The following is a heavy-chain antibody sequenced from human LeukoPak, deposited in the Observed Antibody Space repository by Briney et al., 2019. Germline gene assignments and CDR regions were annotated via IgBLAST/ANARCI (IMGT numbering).Heavy chain of an antibody. Sequence: SQTLSLTCTASGGSISSGSYYWSWIRQPAGKGLEWIGRIYTSGSTNYNSSLKSRVTISVDTSKNQFSLKLSSVTAADTAVYYCAREMGDILTGYELDYWGQGTLVTVSS. D-gene: IGHD3-9*01. V-gene: IGHV4-61*02. J-gene: IGHJ4*02. CDR3: AREMGDILTGYELDY. CDR2: IYTSGST. CDR1: GGSISSGSYY.